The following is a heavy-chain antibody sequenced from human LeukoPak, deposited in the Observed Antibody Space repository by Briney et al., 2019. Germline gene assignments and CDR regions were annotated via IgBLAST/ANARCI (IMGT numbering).Heavy chain of an antibody. CDR3: ARDVWGPDY. V-gene: IGHV3-7*01. J-gene: IGHJ4*02. Sequence: GGSLRLSCAGSGFSFRHYWMSWVRQAPGKGLEWVANIKQDGSEKYYVNSVKGRFTISRDNAKNSLYLQMNSLGAEDTAIYYCARDVWGPDYWGQGTLVTVSS. CDR1: GFSFRHYW. CDR2: IKQDGSEK. D-gene: IGHD3-16*01.